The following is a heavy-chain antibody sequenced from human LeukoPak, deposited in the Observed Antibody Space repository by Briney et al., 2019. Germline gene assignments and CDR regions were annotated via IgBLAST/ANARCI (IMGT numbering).Heavy chain of an antibody. J-gene: IGHJ5*02. D-gene: IGHD3-22*01. Sequence: SVKVSCKASGGTFSSYAISWVRQAPGQGLEWMGGIIPIFGTANYAQKFQGRVTITADESTSTAYMELSSLRSEDTAVYYCARDRGYYYDSSGYYPNNWFDPWGQGTLVTVSS. CDR1: GGTFSSYA. V-gene: IGHV1-69*13. CDR3: ARDRGYYYDSSGYYPNNWFDP. CDR2: IIPIFGTA.